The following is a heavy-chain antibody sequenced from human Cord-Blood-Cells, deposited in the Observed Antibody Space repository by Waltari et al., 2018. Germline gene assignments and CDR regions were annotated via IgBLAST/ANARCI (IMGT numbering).Heavy chain of an antibody. CDR3: ASYDSSGYWFDP. CDR2: INHSGST. J-gene: IGHJ5*02. V-gene: IGHV4-34*01. Sequence: QVQLQQWGAGLLKPSETLSLTCAVYGGSFSGYYWSWIRQPPGKGLEWIGEINHSGSTNYNPSLKSRVTISVDTSKNQFSLKRSSVTAADTAVYYCASYDSSGYWFDPWGQGTLVTVSS. CDR1: GGSFSGYY. D-gene: IGHD3-22*01.